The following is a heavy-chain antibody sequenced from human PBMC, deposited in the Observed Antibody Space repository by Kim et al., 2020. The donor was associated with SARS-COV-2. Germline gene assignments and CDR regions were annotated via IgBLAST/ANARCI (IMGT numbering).Heavy chain of an antibody. CDR2: IYTSGNT. Sequence: SETLSLTCTVSGGSISGYYWTWIRQPAGKGLEWIGRIYTSGNTNYNPSLESRVTMSVDTSKTQFSLELTSVTAADTAVYYCARGLTAAGANNFGSWGQGT. D-gene: IGHD6-13*01. CDR1: GGSISGYY. V-gene: IGHV4-4*07. CDR3: ARGLTAAGANNFGS. J-gene: IGHJ4*02.